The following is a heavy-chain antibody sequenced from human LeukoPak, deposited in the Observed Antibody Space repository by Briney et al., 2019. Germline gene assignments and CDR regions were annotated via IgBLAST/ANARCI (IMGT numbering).Heavy chain of an antibody. CDR3: AKDSHSGYDLYYFDY. CDR1: GFTVSSNY. J-gene: IGHJ4*02. Sequence: PGGSLRLSCAASGFTVSSNYMSWVRQAPGKGLEWVSVIYSGGSTYYADSVKGRFTISRDNSKNTLYLQMNSLRAEDTAVYYCAKDSHSGYDLYYFDYWGQGTLVTVSS. D-gene: IGHD5-12*01. CDR2: IYSGGST. V-gene: IGHV3-53*05.